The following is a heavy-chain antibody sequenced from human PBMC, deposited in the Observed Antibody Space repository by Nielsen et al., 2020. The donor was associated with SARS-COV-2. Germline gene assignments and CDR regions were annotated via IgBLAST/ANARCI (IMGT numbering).Heavy chain of an antibody. Sequence: GESLRLSCEASGFTISRYGMHWVRQAPGKGLEWVTFISYDGSVKYYADSVKGRFTISTDLSNNTLYLQMNSLRVEDTAIYYCTKGAQLGDYWGQGTLVTVSS. CDR3: TKGAQLGDY. J-gene: IGHJ4*02. D-gene: IGHD6-13*01. CDR2: ISYDGSVK. CDR1: GFTISRYG. V-gene: IGHV3-30*18.